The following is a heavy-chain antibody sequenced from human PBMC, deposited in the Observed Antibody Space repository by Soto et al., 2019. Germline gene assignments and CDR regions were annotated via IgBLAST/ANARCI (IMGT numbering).Heavy chain of an antibody. Sequence: RSLTCAVYGGSFSGYYWSWIRQPPGKGLEWIGEINHSGSTNYNPSLKSRVTISVDTSKNQFSLKLSSVTAADTAVYYCARGHYDFWSGYFSLDPWGQGTLVTVSS. CDR2: INHSGST. D-gene: IGHD3-3*01. CDR3: ARGHYDFWSGYFSLDP. V-gene: IGHV4-34*01. CDR1: GGSFSGYY. J-gene: IGHJ5*02.